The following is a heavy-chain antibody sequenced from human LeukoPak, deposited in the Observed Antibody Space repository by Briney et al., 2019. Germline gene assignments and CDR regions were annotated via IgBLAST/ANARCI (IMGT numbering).Heavy chain of an antibody. CDR2: IFSGGST. CDR1: GFTFSSNY. V-gene: IGHV3-53*01. J-gene: IGHJ6*02. Sequence: GGSLRLSCAASGFTFSSNYMSWVRQAPGKGLEGVSVIFSGGSTYYTESVKGRFTISRDNSKNTLYLQMNSLRAEDTAVYYCAREGNYYDMDVWGQGTTVTVSS. CDR3: AREGNYYDMDV.